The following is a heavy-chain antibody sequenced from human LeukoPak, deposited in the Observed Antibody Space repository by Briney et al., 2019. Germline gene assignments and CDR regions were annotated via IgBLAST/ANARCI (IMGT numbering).Heavy chain of an antibody. Sequence: ASVKVSCKASGYTFTGYCMHWVRQAPGQGLEWMGWINPNSGGTNYAQKFQGRVTMTRDTSISTAYMELSRLRSDDTAVYYCARDRRFGELYTSDYWGQGTLVTVSS. CDR2: INPNSGGT. D-gene: IGHD3-10*01. V-gene: IGHV1-2*02. CDR1: GYTFTGYC. CDR3: ARDRRFGELYTSDY. J-gene: IGHJ4*02.